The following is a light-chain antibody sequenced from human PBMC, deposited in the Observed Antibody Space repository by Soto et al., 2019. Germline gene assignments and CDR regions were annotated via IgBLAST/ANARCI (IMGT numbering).Light chain of an antibody. J-gene: IGKJ5*01. CDR2: KAS. Sequence: DIQMTQSPSTLSGSVGDRVNITCRASQTISSWLAWYQQKPGKAPKLLIYKASTLKRGVPSRFSGSGSGTDFTLTISRLEPEDFAVYYCQQYGSSPITFGQGTRLEIK. CDR3: QQYGSSPIT. CDR1: QTISSW. V-gene: IGKV1-5*03.